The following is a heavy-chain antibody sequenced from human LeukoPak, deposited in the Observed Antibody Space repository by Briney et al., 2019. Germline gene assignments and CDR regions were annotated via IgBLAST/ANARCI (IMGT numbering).Heavy chain of an antibody. V-gene: IGHV1-46*01. Sequence: ASVKVSCKASGYTFTSYYMHWVRQAPGQGLEWMGIINPSGGSTSYAQKFQGRVTMTRDTSTSTVYMELSSLRSEDTAVYYCAIHDYGDPLGVRPFDYWGQGTLVTVSS. CDR3: AIHDYGDPLGVRPFDY. D-gene: IGHD4-17*01. J-gene: IGHJ4*02. CDR2: INPSGGST. CDR1: GYTFTSYY.